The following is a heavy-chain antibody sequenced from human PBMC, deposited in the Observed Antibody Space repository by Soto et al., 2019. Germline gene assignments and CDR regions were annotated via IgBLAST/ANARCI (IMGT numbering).Heavy chain of an antibody. D-gene: IGHD3-22*01. CDR2: VSNDGNNK. V-gene: IGHV3-30-3*01. J-gene: IGHJ4*02. CDR3: AREGYYDSSGSHYPFFDY. Sequence: PGGSLRLSCAASRFTFSGYAMHWVRQAPGKGLEWVAVVSNDGNNKYYADSVKGRFSISRDNSKNTLFLQMDSLRAEDTAVYYCAREGYYDSSGSHYPFFDYWGQGTLVTVSS. CDR1: RFTFSGYA.